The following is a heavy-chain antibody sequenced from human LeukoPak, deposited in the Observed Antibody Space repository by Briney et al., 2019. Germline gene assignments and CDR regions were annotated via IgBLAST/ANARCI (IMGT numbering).Heavy chain of an antibody. D-gene: IGHD1-26*01. CDR1: GYTFTGYY. CDR3: ARAEGSIVGATSFDY. CDR2: INPNSGGT. J-gene: IGHJ4*02. Sequence: ASVKVSCKASGYTFTGYYMHWVRQAPGQGLEWMGWINPNSGGTNYAQKLQGRVTMTTDTSTSTAYMELRSLRSDDTAVYYCARAEGSIVGATSFDYWGQGTLVTVSS. V-gene: IGHV1-2*02.